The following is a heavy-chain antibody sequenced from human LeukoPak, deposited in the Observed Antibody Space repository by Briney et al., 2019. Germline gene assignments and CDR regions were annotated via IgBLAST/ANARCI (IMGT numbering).Heavy chain of an antibody. V-gene: IGHV3-7*04. CDR3: ARGQYQLL. CDR2: VNPDGNEK. Sequence: GGSLRLSCAASGFIFSSYWMSWVRQAPGRGLEWVAKVNPDGNEKYYVDSVRGRFTISKDNPKNSVYLQMDSLKAEDTAVYYCARGQYQLLWGKGALIIVSS. CDR1: GFIFSSYW. J-gene: IGHJ4*02. D-gene: IGHD2-2*01.